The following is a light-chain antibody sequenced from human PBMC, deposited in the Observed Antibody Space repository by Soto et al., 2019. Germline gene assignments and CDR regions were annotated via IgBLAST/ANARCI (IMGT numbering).Light chain of an antibody. CDR3: SSYTTWSTDV. V-gene: IGLV2-14*01. J-gene: IGLJ1*01. CDR1: SSDVGGYNY. CDR2: DVS. Sequence: QSALTQPASVSGSPGQSVTISCTGTSSDVGGYNYVSWYQQHPGKAPKFLIYDVSNRPSGVSNRFSGSKSGNTASLTISGLQAEDEADYYCSSYTTWSTDVFGTGTKLTVL.